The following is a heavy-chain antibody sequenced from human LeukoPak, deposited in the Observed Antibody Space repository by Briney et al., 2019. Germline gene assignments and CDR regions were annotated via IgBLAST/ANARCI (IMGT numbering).Heavy chain of an antibody. CDR3: ARDNSVGDVAWWFDP. J-gene: IGHJ5*02. V-gene: IGHV1-46*01. D-gene: IGHD1-26*01. Sequence: ASVKVSCKASGYTFTSYYMHWVRQAPGQGLEWLGLINPSGSSTLYAQKFQGRVTMTRDMSTTTDYMELSSLRSEDTAFYYCARDNSVGDVAWWFDPWGQGTLVTVSS. CDR2: INPSGSST. CDR1: GYTFTSYY.